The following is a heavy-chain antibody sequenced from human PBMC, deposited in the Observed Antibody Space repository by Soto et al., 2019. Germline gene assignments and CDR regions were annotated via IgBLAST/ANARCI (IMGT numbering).Heavy chain of an antibody. D-gene: IGHD5-18*01. CDR1: GFTFSSYA. CDR3: ARDAPYSYGYLSGEFQH. CDR2: ISYDGSNK. Sequence: ESGGGVVQPGRSLRLSCAASGFTFSSYAMHWVRQAPGKGLEWVAVISYDGSNKYYADSVKGRFTISRDNSKNTLYLQMNSLRAEDTAVYYCARDAPYSYGYLSGEFQHWGQGTLVTVSS. J-gene: IGHJ1*01. V-gene: IGHV3-30-3*01.